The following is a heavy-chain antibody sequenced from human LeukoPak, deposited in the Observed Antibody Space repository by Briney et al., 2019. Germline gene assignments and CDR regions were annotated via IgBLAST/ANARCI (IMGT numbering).Heavy chain of an antibody. CDR3: ARWYYYGSGRRSYGMDV. V-gene: IGHV4-4*07. Sequence: SETLSLTCTVSGGSISSYYWSWIRQPAGKGLEWIGRIYTSGSTNYNPSLKSRVTMSVDTSKNQFSLKLSSVTAADTAVYYCARWYYYGSGRRSYGMDVWGQGTTVTVSS. CDR1: GGSISSYY. D-gene: IGHD3-10*01. CDR2: IYTSGST. J-gene: IGHJ6*02.